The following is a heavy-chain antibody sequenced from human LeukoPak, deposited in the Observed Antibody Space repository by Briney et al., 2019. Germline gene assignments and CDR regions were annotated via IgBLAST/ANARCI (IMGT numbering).Heavy chain of an antibody. D-gene: IGHD5-18*01. CDR1: GFTLSSYA. CDR2: ISGSGGST. Sequence: PGGSLRLSCAASGFTLSSYAMSWVRQAPGRGLEWVSAISGSGGSTYYADSVKGRFTISRDNSKNTLYLQMNSLRAEDTAVYYCAKMSDTAMVEDYWGQGTLVTVSS. J-gene: IGHJ4*02. V-gene: IGHV3-23*01. CDR3: AKMSDTAMVEDY.